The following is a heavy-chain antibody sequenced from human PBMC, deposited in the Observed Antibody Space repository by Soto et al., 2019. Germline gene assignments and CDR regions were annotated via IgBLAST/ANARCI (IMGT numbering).Heavy chain of an antibody. CDR2: IYHSGST. J-gene: IGHJ4*02. V-gene: IGHV4-30-2*01. Sequence: SETLSLTCAVSGGSISSGGYSWSWILQPPGKGLEWIGYIYHSGSTYYNPSLKSRVTISVDRSKNQFSLKLSSVTAADTAVYYCASLHRSAGYNVYYFDYLGQGTLVTVSS. CDR3: ASLHRSAGYNVYYFDY. CDR1: GGSISSGGYS. D-gene: IGHD2-15*01.